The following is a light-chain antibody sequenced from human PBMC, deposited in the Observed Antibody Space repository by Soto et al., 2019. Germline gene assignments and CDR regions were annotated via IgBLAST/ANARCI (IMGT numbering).Light chain of an antibody. J-gene: IGLJ2*01. Sequence: QSALTQPASVSGSPGQSITISCTGTSSDIGSSNLVSWYQQHPGKAPKLIIFEDTKRPSGVSSRFSGSKSGNTATLTISGLQAEDEADYSCCSYAQSSTYVVFGGGTKLTVL. CDR1: SSDIGSSNL. V-gene: IGLV2-23*01. CDR3: CSYAQSSTYVV. CDR2: EDT.